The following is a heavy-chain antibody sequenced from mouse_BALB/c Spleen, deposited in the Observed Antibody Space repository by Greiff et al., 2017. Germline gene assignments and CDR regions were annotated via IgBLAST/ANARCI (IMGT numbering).Heavy chain of an antibody. Sequence: EVQRVESGGGLVKPGGSLKLSCAASGFTFSSYAMSWVRQSPEKRLEWVAEISSGGSYTYYPDTVTGRFTISRDNAKNTLYLEMSSLRSEDTAMYYCARGYGSSWGQGTLVTVSA. CDR1: GFTFSSYA. J-gene: IGHJ3*01. CDR3: ARGYGSS. D-gene: IGHD1-1*01. CDR2: ISSGGSYT. V-gene: IGHV5-9-4*01.